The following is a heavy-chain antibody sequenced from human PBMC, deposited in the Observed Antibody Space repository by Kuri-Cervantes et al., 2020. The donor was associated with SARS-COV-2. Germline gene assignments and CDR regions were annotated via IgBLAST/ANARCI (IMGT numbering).Heavy chain of an antibody. V-gene: IGHV3-21*01. CDR1: GFTFSSYG. Sequence: GESLKISCAASGFTFSSYGMHWVRQAPGKGLEWVSSISSSSSYIYYADSVKGRFTISRDNAKNSLYLQMNSLRAEDTAVYYCASIYSGYEDGWGQGTLVTVSS. D-gene: IGHD5-12*01. J-gene: IGHJ4*02. CDR3: ASIYSGYEDG. CDR2: ISSSSSYI.